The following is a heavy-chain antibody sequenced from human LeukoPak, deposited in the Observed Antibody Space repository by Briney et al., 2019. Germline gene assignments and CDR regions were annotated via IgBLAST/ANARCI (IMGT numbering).Heavy chain of an antibody. CDR2: IYHSGST. Sequence: SETLSLTCTVSGGSFSSYYWSWVRQPPGKGLEWIGYIYHSGSTNYNPSLKSRVNLSVDMAKNQISLKMSSVTAADTAVYYCARSRVWSDYWGYFDYWGQGTLVTVSS. D-gene: IGHD3-3*01. J-gene: IGHJ4*02. V-gene: IGHV4-59*01. CDR3: ARSRVWSDYWGYFDY. CDR1: GGSFSSYY.